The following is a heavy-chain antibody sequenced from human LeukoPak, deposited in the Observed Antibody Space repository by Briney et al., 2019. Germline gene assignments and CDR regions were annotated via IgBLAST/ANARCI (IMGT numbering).Heavy chain of an antibody. CDR2: FDPGDGET. V-gene: IGHV1-24*01. J-gene: IGHJ3*02. Sequence: ASVKVSCKVSVYTLTELSMHWVRQAPGKGLEWMGGFDPGDGETIYAQKFQGRVTMTEDTSTDTAYMELSSLRSEDTAVYYCATPVGIQLFDAFDIWGQGTMVTVSS. CDR3: ATPVGIQLFDAFDI. D-gene: IGHD5-18*01. CDR1: VYTLTELS.